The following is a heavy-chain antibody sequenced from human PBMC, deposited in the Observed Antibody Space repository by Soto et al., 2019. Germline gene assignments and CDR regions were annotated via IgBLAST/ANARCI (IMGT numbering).Heavy chain of an antibody. J-gene: IGHJ5*02. Sequence: HITLKESGPTLVKPTQTLTLTCTFSGFSLSSRGEAVGWIRQPPGKALEWLALIYWDDDKRYSPSLKTRLAITEDTSRNQVVLTMTNMDPVDTATYFCAHMFGQVSPFNWFDRWGQGTLVTVSS. D-gene: IGHD3-10*02. V-gene: IGHV2-5*02. CDR2: IYWDDDK. CDR3: AHMFGQVSPFNWFDR. CDR1: GFSLSSRGEA.